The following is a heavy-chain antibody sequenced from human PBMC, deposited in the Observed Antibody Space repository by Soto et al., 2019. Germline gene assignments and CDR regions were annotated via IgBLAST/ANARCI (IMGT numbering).Heavy chain of an antibody. CDR3: ARCYYYGSGTVSFDP. V-gene: IGHV4-30-2*01. CDR1: GDSISSGGYS. Sequence: QLQLQESGSGLVKRSQTLSLTCAVSGDSISSGGYSWSWIWQPPGKGLEWIGYIYHSGTTHYHPSLNSRVTKSVDRSQNQYSLKTSPMTAADTAFYYCARCYYYGSGTVSFDPSGQGTLVTVSS. D-gene: IGHD3-10*01. CDR2: IYHSGTT. J-gene: IGHJ5*02.